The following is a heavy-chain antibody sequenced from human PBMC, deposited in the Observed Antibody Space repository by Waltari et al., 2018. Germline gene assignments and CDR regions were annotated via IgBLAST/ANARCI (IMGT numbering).Heavy chain of an antibody. J-gene: IGHJ6*02. Sequence: QVQLVQSGAEVKKPGASVKVSCKVSGYTLTELSMHWVRQAPGKGLEWMGGFDPEDGETIYAQKFQGRVTMTEDTSTDTAYMELSSLRSEDTAVYYCATSLSGWYSLDYYYYGMDVWGQGTTVTVSS. V-gene: IGHV1-24*01. CDR2: FDPEDGET. D-gene: IGHD6-19*01. CDR1: GYTLTELS. CDR3: ATSLSGWYSLDYYYYGMDV.